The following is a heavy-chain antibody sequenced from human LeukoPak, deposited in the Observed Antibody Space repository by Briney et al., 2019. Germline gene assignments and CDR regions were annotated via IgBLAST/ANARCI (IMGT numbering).Heavy chain of an antibody. CDR1: GFTFSSYS. CDR2: INSDGSDT. Sequence: GGSLRLSCAASGFTFSSYSMHWVRQAPGKGLVCVSRINSDGSDTTYADSVKGRFTISRDNAKNTLYLQMNSLRAEDTAVYYCAKNGPGLDYFGYWGQGTLVTVSS. CDR3: AKNGPGLDYFGY. V-gene: IGHV3-74*01. J-gene: IGHJ4*02. D-gene: IGHD3-10*01.